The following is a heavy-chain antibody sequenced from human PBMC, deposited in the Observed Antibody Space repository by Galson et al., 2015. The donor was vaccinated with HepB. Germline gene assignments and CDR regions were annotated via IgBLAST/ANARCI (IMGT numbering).Heavy chain of an antibody. Sequence: PALVTPTQTLTLTCTFSGFSLSTSGMCVSWVRQPPGRQPPGKALEWLALIDWDDYKYYLTSLKTRLTISRDTSKNQVVLRMTNMDPVDTATYYCARGKLGWDYNDSETHSSTLYYFDHWGQGAYVTVSS. D-gene: IGHD3-3*01. CDR2: IDWDDYK. V-gene: IGHV2-70*20. CDR3: ARGKLGWDYNDSETHSSTLYYFDH. CDR1: GFSLSTSGMC. J-gene: IGHJ4*02.